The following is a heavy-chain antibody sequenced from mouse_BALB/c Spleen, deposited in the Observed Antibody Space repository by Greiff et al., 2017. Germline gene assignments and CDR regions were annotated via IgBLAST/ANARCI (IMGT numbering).Heavy chain of an antibody. CDR2: INPANGNT. V-gene: IGHV14-3*02. CDR3: ARRKASGLAD. D-gene: IGHD3-2*02. CDR1: GFTFTASY. Sequence: EVQLPQSGAALAQPGASVKLSCTASGFTFTASYMHWVKQRPGQGLEWIGRINPANGNTKYDPKFQGKATMTADTSSTTAYLQLSSLTSEDTAVYYCARRKASGLADGGQGTLGTVSA. J-gene: IGHJ3*01.